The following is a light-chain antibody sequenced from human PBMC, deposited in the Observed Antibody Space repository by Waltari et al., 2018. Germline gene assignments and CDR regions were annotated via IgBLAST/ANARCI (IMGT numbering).Light chain of an antibody. CDR2: DLS. Sequence: QSALTQPPSVSGSPGQSVTISRSGTSRAVGNYNRVSWYQQPPGTAPKLIIFDLSSRPSGVPARFSGSKSGSTASLTISGLQAEDEGDYYCSSYTPSGTLVFGGGTKLTVL. J-gene: IGLJ2*01. CDR3: SSYTPSGTLV. CDR1: SRAVGNYNR. V-gene: IGLV2-18*02.